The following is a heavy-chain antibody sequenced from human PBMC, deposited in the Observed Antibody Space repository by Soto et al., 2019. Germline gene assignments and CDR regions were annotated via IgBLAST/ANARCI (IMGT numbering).Heavy chain of an antibody. D-gene: IGHD3-10*01. Sequence: GGSLRLSCAASGFTFSSYAMSWVRQAPGKGLEWVSAISGSGGSTYYADSVKGRFTISRDNSKNTLYLQMNSLRAEDTAVYYCAKDPGTITMVRGVIITPSDYYYYYMDVWGKGTTVTVSS. J-gene: IGHJ6*03. CDR1: GFTFSSYA. V-gene: IGHV3-23*01. CDR2: ISGSGGST. CDR3: AKDPGTITMVRGVIITPSDYYYYYMDV.